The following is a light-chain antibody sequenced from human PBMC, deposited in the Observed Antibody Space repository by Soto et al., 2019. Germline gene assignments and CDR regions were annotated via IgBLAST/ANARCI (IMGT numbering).Light chain of an antibody. V-gene: IGKV3-11*01. CDR2: DAS. CDR3: KQRSSWPIT. CDR1: QSVSRY. J-gene: IGKJ5*01. Sequence: EIVLTQSPATLSLSPRERATLSCRASQSVSRYLAWYQQKPGQAPRLLIYDASNRATGIPARFSGSGSGTDFTLTISSLEPEDFAVYYCKQRSSWPITFGQGTRLDIK.